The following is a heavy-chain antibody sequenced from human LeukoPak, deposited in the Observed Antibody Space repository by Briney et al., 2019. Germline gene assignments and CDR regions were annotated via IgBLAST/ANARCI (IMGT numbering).Heavy chain of an antibody. CDR3: ARSADYSNQHNDY. CDR1: GYTFTGYY. V-gene: IGHV1-2*02. J-gene: IGHJ4*02. Sequence: ASVKVSCKASGYTFTGYYMHWVRQAPGQGLEWMGGINPNSGGANYAQKFQGRVTMTRDTSISTGYMELSSLRSDDTAVYYCARSADYSNQHNDYWGQGTLVTVSS. CDR2: INPNSGGA. D-gene: IGHD4-11*01.